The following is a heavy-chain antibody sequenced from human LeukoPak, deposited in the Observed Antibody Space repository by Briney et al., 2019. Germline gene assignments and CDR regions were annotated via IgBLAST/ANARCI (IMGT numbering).Heavy chain of an antibody. CDR3: ARAPAWSGYTYYYMDV. D-gene: IGHD3-3*01. J-gene: IGHJ6*03. Sequence: ASVKVSCKASGYIFTTYYMNWVRQATGQGLEWMGWMNPNSGNTGYAQKFQGRVTITRNTSINTAYMELSSLRSEDTAVYYCARAPAWSGYTYYYMDVWGKGTTVTVSS. CDR1: GYIFTTYY. V-gene: IGHV1-8*02. CDR2: MNPNSGNT.